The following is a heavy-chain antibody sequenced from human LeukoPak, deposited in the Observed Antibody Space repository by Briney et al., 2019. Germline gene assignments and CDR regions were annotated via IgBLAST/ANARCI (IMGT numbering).Heavy chain of an antibody. CDR3: ARVDGRLQPFDY. Sequence: HSGGSLRLSCAASGFTFSSHWMHWVRQAPGKGLVWVSRINSDGSSTSYADSVKGRSTISRDNAKNTLYLQMNSLRAEDTAVYYCARVDGRLQPFDYWGQGTLVTVSS. J-gene: IGHJ4*02. CDR2: INSDGSST. V-gene: IGHV3-74*01. D-gene: IGHD5-24*01. CDR1: GFTFSSHW.